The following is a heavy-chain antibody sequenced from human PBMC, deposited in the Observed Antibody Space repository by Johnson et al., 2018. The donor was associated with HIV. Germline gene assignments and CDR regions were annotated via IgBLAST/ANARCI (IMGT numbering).Heavy chain of an antibody. Sequence: QMQLVESGGGVVRPGGSLRLSCAASGFTFSSYDMHWVRQAPGKGLEWVAVISYDETNEYYADSVKGLFTISRDNSKNTLSLQMNSLGAEDTAVYYCAKDLGPRSSDYDSSSYYADAFAIWGQGTMVRVSS. CDR2: ISYDETNE. CDR1: GFTFSSYD. J-gene: IGHJ3*02. V-gene: IGHV3-30*18. CDR3: AKDLGPRSSDYDSSSYYADAFAI. D-gene: IGHD3-22*01.